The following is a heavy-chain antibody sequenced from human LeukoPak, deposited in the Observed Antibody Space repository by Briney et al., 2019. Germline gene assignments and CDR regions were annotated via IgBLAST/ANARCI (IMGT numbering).Heavy chain of an antibody. CDR2: ISSSGSTI. Sequence: GGSLRLSCAASGFTFSSYEMNWVRQAPGKGLEWVSYISSSGSTIYYADSVKGRFTISRDNAKNSLYLQMNSLRAEDTAVYYCARAGSSGWYSPKSFDYWGQGTLVTVSS. CDR1: GFTFSSYE. J-gene: IGHJ4*02. D-gene: IGHD6-19*01. CDR3: ARAGSSGWYSPKSFDY. V-gene: IGHV3-48*03.